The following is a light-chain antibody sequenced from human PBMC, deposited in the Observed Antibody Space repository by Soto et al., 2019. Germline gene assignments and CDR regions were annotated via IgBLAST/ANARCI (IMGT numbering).Light chain of an antibody. Sequence: QSVLTQSASVSGSPGQSITISCTGTSSDVGGYKYVSWYQQHPGKAPKLMIYEVSNRPSGVSNRFSGSKSGNTASLTISGLQAEDEADYYCSSFTSSSTYVFGTGTKVTVL. J-gene: IGLJ1*01. CDR3: SSFTSSSTYV. CDR1: SSDVGGYKY. CDR2: EVS. V-gene: IGLV2-14*01.